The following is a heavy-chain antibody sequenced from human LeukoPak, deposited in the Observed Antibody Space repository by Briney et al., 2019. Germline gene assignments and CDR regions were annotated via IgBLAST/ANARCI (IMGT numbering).Heavy chain of an antibody. Sequence: ASVKVSCKASGYTFTSYGISWVRQAPGQGLEWMGWISAYNGNTNYAQKLQGRVTMTTDTSTSTAYMELRSLRSDDTAVYYCARGWFGELLSPDNWFDPWGQGTLVTVSS. V-gene: IGHV1-18*01. CDR1: GYTFTSYG. CDR2: ISAYNGNT. J-gene: IGHJ5*02. CDR3: ARGWFGELLSPDNWFDP. D-gene: IGHD3-10*01.